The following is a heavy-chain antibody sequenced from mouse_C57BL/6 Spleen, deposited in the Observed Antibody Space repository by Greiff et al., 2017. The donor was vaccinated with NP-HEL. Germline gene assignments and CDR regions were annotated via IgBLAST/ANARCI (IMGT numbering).Heavy chain of an antibody. V-gene: IGHV1-15*01. Sequence: QVQLKESGAELVRPGASVTLSCKASGYTFTDYEMHWVKQTPVHGLEWIGAIDPETGGTAYNQKFKGKAILTADKSSSTAYMELRSLTSEDSAVYYCTRSGGSSWGWYFDVWGTGTTVTVSS. CDR3: TRSGGSSWGWYFDV. D-gene: IGHD1-1*01. J-gene: IGHJ1*03. CDR2: IDPETGGT. CDR1: GYTFTDYE.